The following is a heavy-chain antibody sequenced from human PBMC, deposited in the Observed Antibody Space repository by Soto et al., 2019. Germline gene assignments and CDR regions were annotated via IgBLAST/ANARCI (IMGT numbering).Heavy chain of an antibody. CDR2: INYSGST. Sequence: SETLSLTCTVSGGSISCSSYYWGWIRQPPGKGLEWIGSINYSGSTYYNTSLKSRVAISVDTFKNHFSLQLSSVTAADTAADCCPRGGRYYDILTGYYKGPSYYGMDVWDQGTTVTVSS. CDR1: GGSISCSSYY. CDR3: PRGGRYYDILTGYYKGPSYYGMDV. V-gene: IGHV4-39*02. J-gene: IGHJ6*02. D-gene: IGHD3-9*01.